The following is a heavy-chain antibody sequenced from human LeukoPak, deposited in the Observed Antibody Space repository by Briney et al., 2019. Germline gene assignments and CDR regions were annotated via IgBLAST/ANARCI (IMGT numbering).Heavy chain of an antibody. D-gene: IGHD3-3*01. V-gene: IGHV3-23*01. Sequence: GGTLRLSCAASGFTFSSYGMSWVRQAPGKGLEWVSAISGSGGSTYYADSVKGRFTISRDNSKNTLYLQMNSLRAEDTAVYYCAKPPWVFGVGSDYYYMDVWGKGTTVTVSS. J-gene: IGHJ6*03. CDR3: AKPPWVFGVGSDYYYMDV. CDR2: ISGSGGST. CDR1: GFTFSSYG.